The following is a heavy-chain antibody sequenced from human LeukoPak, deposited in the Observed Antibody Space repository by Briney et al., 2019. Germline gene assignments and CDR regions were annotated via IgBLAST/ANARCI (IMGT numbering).Heavy chain of an antibody. CDR2: ISSDGSSK. CDR3: ARGYVSYADY. CDR1: GFTLSNHW. D-gene: IGHD1-26*01. V-gene: IGHV3-74*01. J-gene: IGHJ4*02. Sequence: GGSLRLSCAASGFTLSNHWMHWVRQAPGKGLVWVSRISSDGSSKSYADSVKGRFTISSDNAENTLYLQMNSRRAEDTAVYYCARGYVSYADYWGQGTLVT.